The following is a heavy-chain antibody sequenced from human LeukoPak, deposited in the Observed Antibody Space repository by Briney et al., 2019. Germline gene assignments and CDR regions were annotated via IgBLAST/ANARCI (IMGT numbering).Heavy chain of an antibody. CDR3: AKIAPPLVVVIKYYFDY. D-gene: IGHD3-22*01. J-gene: IGHJ4*02. CDR2: ISGSGGST. V-gene: IGHV3-23*01. Sequence: PGGSLRLSCAASGFTFSSYAMSWVRQAPGKGLEWVSAISGSGGSTYYADSVKGRFTISRDNSKNTLYLQMNSLRAEDTAVYYCAKIAPPLVVVIKYYFDYWGQGTLVTVSS. CDR1: GFTFSSYA.